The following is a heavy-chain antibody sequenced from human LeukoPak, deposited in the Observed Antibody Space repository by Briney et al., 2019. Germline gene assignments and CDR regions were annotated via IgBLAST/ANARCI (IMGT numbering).Heavy chain of an antibody. CDR3: ARDMWYSSSWSFDY. CDR2: INHSGST. V-gene: IGHV4-34*01. J-gene: IGHJ4*02. Sequence: SETLSLTCAVYGGSFSGYYWSWIRQPPGKGLEWIGEINHSGSTNYNPSLKSRVTISVDTSKNQFSLKLSSVTAADTAVYYCARDMWYSSSWSFDYWGQGTLVTVSS. CDR1: GGSFSGYY. D-gene: IGHD6-13*01.